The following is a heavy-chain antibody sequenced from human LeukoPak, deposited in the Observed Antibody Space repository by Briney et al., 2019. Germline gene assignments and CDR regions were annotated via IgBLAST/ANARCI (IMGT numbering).Heavy chain of an antibody. CDR2: INHNGNVN. CDR1: GFSFSDSV. D-gene: IGHD5-12*01. V-gene: IGHV3-7*03. Sequence: GGSLRLSCVASGFSFSDSVIHWARQAPGKGLEWVASINHNGNVNYYVDSVKGRFTISRDNAKNSLYLQMNSLRAEDTAVYYCARSPPSLIVATIQDYYYYGMDVWGQGTTVTVSS. J-gene: IGHJ6*02. CDR3: ARSPPSLIVATIQDYYYYGMDV.